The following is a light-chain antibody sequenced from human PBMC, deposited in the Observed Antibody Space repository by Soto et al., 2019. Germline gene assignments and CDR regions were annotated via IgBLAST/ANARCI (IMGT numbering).Light chain of an antibody. V-gene: IGKV1-5*03. CDR1: QTISSW. CDR2: KAS. CDR3: EHYISYSAA. Sequence: IQRTRSASTLCGSVGDRVTITCRASQTISSWLAWYQQKPGKAPKLLIYKASTLKSGVPSRLSGSGSGTEFTLTISSLQPEAFATYYCEHYISYSAAFGQGTQVEIK. J-gene: IGKJ1*01.